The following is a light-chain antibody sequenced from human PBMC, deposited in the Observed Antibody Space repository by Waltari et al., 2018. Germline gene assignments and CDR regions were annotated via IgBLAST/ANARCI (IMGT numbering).Light chain of an antibody. CDR1: HTISTN. CDR2: GAS. J-gene: IGKJ2*01. Sequence: EIVMTQSPATLSVSPGDRATLSCRASHTISTNLAWYQQKPGQAPRLLIYGASTRATGIPARFSGSGSGTEFTLTISSLQSEDFAVYYCQQYNNWPYTFGQGTKLQIK. V-gene: IGKV3-15*01. CDR3: QQYNNWPYT.